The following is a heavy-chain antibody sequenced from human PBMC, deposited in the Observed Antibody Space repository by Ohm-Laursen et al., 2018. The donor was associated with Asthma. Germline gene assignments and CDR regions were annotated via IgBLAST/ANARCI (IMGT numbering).Heavy chain of an antibody. CDR3: ARDHCSGGSCYSAYYYYGMDV. CDR2: IYYSGST. D-gene: IGHD2-15*01. V-gene: IGHV4-61*01. CDR1: GGSVSSGSYY. J-gene: IGHJ6*02. Sequence: SDTLSLTCTVSGGSVSSGSYYWSWIRQPPGKGLEWIGYIYYSGSTNYNPSLKSRVTISVDTSKNQFSLKLSSVTAADTAVYYCARDHCSGGSCYSAYYYYGMDVWGQGTTVTVSS.